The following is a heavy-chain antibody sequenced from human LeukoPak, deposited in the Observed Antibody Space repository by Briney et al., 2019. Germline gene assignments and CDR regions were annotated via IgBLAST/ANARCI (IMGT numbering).Heavy chain of an antibody. D-gene: IGHD2-2*02. J-gene: IGHJ4*02. Sequence: GGSLRLSCAASGFTFSDYYMSWIRQAPGKGLEWVSYISSSGSTIYYADSVKGRFTISRDNAKNSLYLQMNSLRAEDTAVYYCARDRDCSSTSCYTDFDYWGQGTLVTVSS. CDR1: GFTFSDYY. V-gene: IGHV3-11*01. CDR2: ISSSGSTI. CDR3: ARDRDCSSTSCYTDFDY.